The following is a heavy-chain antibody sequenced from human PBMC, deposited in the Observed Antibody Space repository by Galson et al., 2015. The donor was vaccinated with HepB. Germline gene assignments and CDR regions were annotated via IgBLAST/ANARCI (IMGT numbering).Heavy chain of an antibody. D-gene: IGHD2/OR15-2a*01. CDR2: ISYDGSNK. CDR3: ARDQINKGGMDV. CDR1: GFTFSSYG. Sequence: SLRLSCAASGFTFSSYGMHWVRQAPGKGLEWVAVISYDGSNKYYADSVKGRFTISRDNSKNTLYLQMNSLRAEDTAVYYCARDQINKGGMDVWGKGTTVTVSS. J-gene: IGHJ6*03. V-gene: IGHV3-30*03.